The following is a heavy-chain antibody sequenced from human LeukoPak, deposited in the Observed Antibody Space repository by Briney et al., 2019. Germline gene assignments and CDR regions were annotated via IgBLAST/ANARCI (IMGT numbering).Heavy chain of an antibody. CDR2: ISWNSGSI. D-gene: IGHD3-22*01. Sequence: GGSLRLSCAASGFTFDDYAIHWVRQAPGKGLEWVSGISWNSGSIGYADSVKGRFTISRDNAKNSLYLQMNSLRAEDTALYYCAKTCFEISYDSSGCFDYWGQGTLVTVSS. V-gene: IGHV3-9*01. J-gene: IGHJ4*02. CDR1: GFTFDDYA. CDR3: AKTCFEISYDSSGCFDY.